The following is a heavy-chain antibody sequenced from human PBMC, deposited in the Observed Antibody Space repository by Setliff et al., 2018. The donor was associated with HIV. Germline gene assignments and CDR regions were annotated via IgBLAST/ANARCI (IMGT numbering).Heavy chain of an antibody. J-gene: IGHJ6*02. CDR2: INPKTGDT. D-gene: IGHD1-26*01. CDR1: GGTFSSYA. V-gene: IGHV1-2*04. CDR3: ARKRVGFDGIDV. Sequence: ASVKVSCKASGGTFSSYAISWVRQAPGQGLEWMGWINPKTGDTSYAQKFHGWVTLTRDTSITTAYLEVRSDDTAVYYCARKRVGFDGIDVWGQGTTVTV.